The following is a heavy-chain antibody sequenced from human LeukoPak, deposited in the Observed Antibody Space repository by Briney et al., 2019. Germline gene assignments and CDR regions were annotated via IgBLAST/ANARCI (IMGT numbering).Heavy chain of an antibody. CDR1: GSPFGSNA. CDR2: ISGSGGST. J-gene: IGHJ4*02. D-gene: IGHD3-3*01. V-gene: IGHV3-23*01. Sequence: PGGSLGFPGAASGSPFGSNAMTWSRRPPGRGLGKASVISGSGGSTYYADSVKGRFTISRDNSKNTLYLQMNSLRAEDTAVYYCAKGLSHYDFWSGYSYWGQGTLVTVSS. CDR3: AKGLSHYDFWSGYSY.